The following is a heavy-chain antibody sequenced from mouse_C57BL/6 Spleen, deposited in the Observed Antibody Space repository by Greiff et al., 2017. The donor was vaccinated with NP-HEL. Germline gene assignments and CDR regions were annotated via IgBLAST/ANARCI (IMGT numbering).Heavy chain of an antibody. CDR2: IYPSDSET. J-gene: IGHJ2*01. V-gene: IGHV1-61*01. CDR3: ARGYCGSFFGY. D-gene: IGHD1-1*01. CDR1: GYTFTSYW. Sequence: VQLQQPGAELVRPGSSVKLSCKASGYTFTSYWMDWVKQRPGQGLEWIGNIYPSDSETHYNQKFKDKATLTVDKSSSTAYMQLSSLTSEDSAVYYCARGYCGSFFGYWGQGPTLTVAT.